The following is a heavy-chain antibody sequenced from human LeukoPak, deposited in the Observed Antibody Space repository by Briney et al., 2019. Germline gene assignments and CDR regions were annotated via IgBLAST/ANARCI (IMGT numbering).Heavy chain of an antibody. V-gene: IGHV4-39*01. Sequence: SETLSLTCTVSGGAISSSNYYWGWIRQPPGKGLEWIGIIYSSGTTYYNPSLKSRVTISVDTSKNQFSLKLSSVTAADTSLYYCARTSKVGATHYFDYWGQGTLVTVSS. CDR2: IYSSGTT. CDR3: ARTSKVGATHYFDY. CDR1: GGAISSSNYY. D-gene: IGHD1-26*01. J-gene: IGHJ4*02.